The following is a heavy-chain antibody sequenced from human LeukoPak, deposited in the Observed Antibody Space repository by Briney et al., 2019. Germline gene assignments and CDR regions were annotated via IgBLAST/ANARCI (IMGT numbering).Heavy chain of an antibody. CDR1: GFTFSSYA. CDR2: ISSDGGSP. CDR3: AREYCSGGRCQYYFDY. J-gene: IGHJ4*02. D-gene: IGHD2-15*01. V-gene: IGHV3-64*02. Sequence: GGSLRLSCAASGFTFSSYAMHWVRQAPGKGLEYVSGISSDGGSPFHVDSVKGRFTISRDNSKDTLYLQMGSLRAEDMAVYYCAREYCSGGRCQYYFDYWGQGTLVTVSS.